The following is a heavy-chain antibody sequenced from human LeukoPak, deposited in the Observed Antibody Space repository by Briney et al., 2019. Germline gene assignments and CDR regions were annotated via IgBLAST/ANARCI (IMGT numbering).Heavy chain of an antibody. CDR3: AKSIVATISYDY. CDR2: ISSSSSYI. J-gene: IGHJ4*02. CDR1: GFTFSSYS. Sequence: GGSLRLSCAASGFTFSSYSMNWVRQAPGKGLEWVSSISSSSSYIYYADSVKGRFTISRDNAKNTLYLQMNSLRAEDTAVYYCAKSIVATISYDYWGQGTLVTVSS. V-gene: IGHV3-21*01. D-gene: IGHD5-12*01.